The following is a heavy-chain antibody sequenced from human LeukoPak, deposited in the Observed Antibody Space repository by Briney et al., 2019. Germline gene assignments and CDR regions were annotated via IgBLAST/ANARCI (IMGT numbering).Heavy chain of an antibody. D-gene: IGHD3-9*01. Sequence: ASVKVSCKASGGTFSSYAISWVRQAPGQGLEWMGGIIPIFGTANYAQKFQGRVTITTDESTSTAYMELSSLRSEDTAVYYCARGTYYHILTGQYYYFDYWGQGSLVTDSS. V-gene: IGHV1-69*05. J-gene: IGHJ4*02. CDR3: ARGTYYHILTGQYYYFDY. CDR1: GGTFSSYA. CDR2: IIPIFGTA.